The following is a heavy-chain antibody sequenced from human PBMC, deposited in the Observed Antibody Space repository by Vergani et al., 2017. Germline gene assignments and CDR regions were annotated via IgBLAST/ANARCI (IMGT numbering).Heavy chain of an antibody. J-gene: IGHJ4*02. D-gene: IGHD3-22*01. CDR3: ARDRTYYYDSSGYPDY. CDR1: GFTFSSYS. Sequence: EVQLVESGGGLVKPGGSLRLSCAASGFTFSSYSMNWVHQAPGKGLEWVSSISSSSSYIYYADSVKGRFTISRDNAKNSLYLQMNSLRAEDTAVYYCARDRTYYYDSSGYPDYWGQGTLVTVS. V-gene: IGHV3-21*01. CDR2: ISSSSSYI.